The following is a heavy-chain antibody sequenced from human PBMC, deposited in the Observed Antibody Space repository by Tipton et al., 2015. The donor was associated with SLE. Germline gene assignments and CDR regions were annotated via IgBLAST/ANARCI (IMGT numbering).Heavy chain of an antibody. CDR2: IYHSGST. D-gene: IGHD5-24*01. CDR3: ASAGDGYKYAFDI. Sequence: TLSLTCTVSAGSISSSNWWSWVRQPPGKGLEWIGEIYHSGSTNYNPSLKSRVTISVDKSKNQFSLKLSSVTAADTAVYYCASAGDGYKYAFDIWGQGTMVTVSS. J-gene: IGHJ3*02. V-gene: IGHV4-4*02. CDR1: AGSISSSNW.